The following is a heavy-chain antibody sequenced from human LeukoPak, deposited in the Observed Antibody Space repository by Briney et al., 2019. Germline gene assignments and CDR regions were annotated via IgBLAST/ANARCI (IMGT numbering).Heavy chain of an antibody. CDR2: IDHSGST. V-gene: IGHV4-38-2*02. CDR1: GYSISSGYY. J-gene: IGHJ4*02. D-gene: IGHD6-19*01. CDR3: ARDSALAQAVMFDY. Sequence: SETLSLTCSVSGYSISSGYYWGWIRQAPGKGLEWIGSIDHSGSTYYNPSLKSRVTISVVTSKNQFSLKLRSVTAADTAVYYCARDSALAQAVMFDYWGQGTLVTVSS.